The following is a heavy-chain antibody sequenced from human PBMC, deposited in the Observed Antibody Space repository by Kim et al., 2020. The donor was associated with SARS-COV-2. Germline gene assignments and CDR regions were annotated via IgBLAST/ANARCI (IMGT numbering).Heavy chain of an antibody. D-gene: IGHD6-6*01. V-gene: IGHV1-8*01. CDR3: ARWGKWAARYDY. J-gene: IGHJ4*02. Sequence: GYAQKFEGRVTMTRNTYISTAYMELSSLRSEDTAVYYCARWGKWAARYDYWGQGTLVTVSS.